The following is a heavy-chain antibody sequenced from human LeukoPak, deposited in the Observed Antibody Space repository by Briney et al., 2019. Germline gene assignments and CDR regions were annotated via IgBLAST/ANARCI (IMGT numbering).Heavy chain of an antibody. CDR1: GVTFSSNY. Sequence: GRSLRLSCAASGVTFSSNYMSWVRQAPGKGLEWVSVLQRGGTTHYADSVKGRFTISRDISKNTLYLQMNSLRVEDTAVYYCARDLYYGSGGYYFDYWGQGTLVTVSS. J-gene: IGHJ4*02. CDR3: ARDLYYGSGGYYFDY. V-gene: IGHV3-66*01. D-gene: IGHD3-10*01. CDR2: LQRGGTT.